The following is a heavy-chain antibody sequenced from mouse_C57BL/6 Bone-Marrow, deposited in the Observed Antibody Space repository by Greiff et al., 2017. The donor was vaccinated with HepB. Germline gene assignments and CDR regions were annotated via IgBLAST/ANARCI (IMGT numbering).Heavy chain of an antibody. D-gene: IGHD2-3*01. J-gene: IGHJ2*01. CDR1: GYTFTSYW. CDR2: IDPSDSYT. CDR3: ARPNDGYYFDY. Sequence: QQPGAELVMPGASVKLSCKASGYTFTSYWMHWVKQRPGQGLEWIGEIDPSDSYTNYNQKFKGKSTLTVDKSSSTAYMQLSSLTSEDSAVYYCARPNDGYYFDYWGQGTTLTVSS. V-gene: IGHV1-69*01.